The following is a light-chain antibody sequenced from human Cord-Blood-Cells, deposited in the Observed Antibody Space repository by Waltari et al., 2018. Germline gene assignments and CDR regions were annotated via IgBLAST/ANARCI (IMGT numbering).Light chain of an antibody. V-gene: IGLV2-23*01. CDR1: SSDVGSYNL. Sequence: QSALTQPASVSGSPGQSITISCTGTSSDVGSYNLVPWYQQHPGKAPKPMIYEGSKRPSWVSNRFSGSKSGNTASLTISGLQAEDEADYYCCSYAGSSTVVFGGGTKLTVL. CDR2: EGS. CDR3: CSYAGSSTVV. J-gene: IGLJ2*01.